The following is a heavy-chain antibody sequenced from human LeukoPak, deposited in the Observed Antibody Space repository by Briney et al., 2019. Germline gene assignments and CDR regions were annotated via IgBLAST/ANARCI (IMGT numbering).Heavy chain of an antibody. CDR1: GFIVSSKY. Sequence: GGSLRLSCTASGFIVSSKYMSWVRQAPGKGLEWVSVIYSGGSTYYAASVEGRFTISRDNSKNTVYLQMNSLRVEDTAVYYCARAGPIDYWGQGTLVTVSS. CDR3: ARAGPIDY. J-gene: IGHJ4*02. V-gene: IGHV3-53*01. CDR2: IYSGGST.